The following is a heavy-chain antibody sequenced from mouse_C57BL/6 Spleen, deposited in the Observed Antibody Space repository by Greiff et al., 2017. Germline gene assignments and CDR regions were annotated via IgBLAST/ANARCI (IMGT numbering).Heavy chain of an antibody. D-gene: IGHD1-1*01. V-gene: IGHV6-3*01. J-gene: IGHJ1*03. CDR3: TGEGTTVVGTRYFDV. CDR1: GFTFSNYW. CDR2: IRLKSDNYAT. Sequence: EVKLMESGGGLVQPGGSMKLSCVASGFTFSNYWMNWVRQSPEKGLEWVAQIRLKSDNYATHYAESVKGRFTISRDDSKSSVYLQMNNLRAEDTGIYYCTGEGTTVVGTRYFDVWGTGTTVTVSS.